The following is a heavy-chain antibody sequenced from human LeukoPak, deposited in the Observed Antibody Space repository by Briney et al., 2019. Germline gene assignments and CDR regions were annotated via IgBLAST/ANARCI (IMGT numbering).Heavy chain of an antibody. CDR2: ISWNSGSI. CDR1: GFTFSSYA. D-gene: IGHD3-10*01. CDR3: AKDIETYGSGTGYFDY. Sequence: GGSLRLSCAASGFTFSSYAMHWVRQAPGKGLEWVSGISWNSGSIGYADSVKGRFTISRDNAKNSLYLQMNSLRAEDTALYYCAKDIETYGSGTGYFDYWGQGTLVTVSS. V-gene: IGHV3-9*01. J-gene: IGHJ4*02.